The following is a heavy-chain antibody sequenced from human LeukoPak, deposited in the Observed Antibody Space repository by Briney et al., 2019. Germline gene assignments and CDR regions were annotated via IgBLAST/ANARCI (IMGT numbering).Heavy chain of an antibody. CDR2: FRGRGGST. J-gene: IGHJ5*02. Sequence: PGGSLRLSCAASGFTFSDYYMSWVRQAPGKGLEWVSDFRGRGGSTYHADSVKGRFTISRDNSKYTLSLHMHSLSAEDTAVYYCAKVGSYFYGSGTNWFDPWGQGSLVTVSS. V-gene: IGHV3-23*01. D-gene: IGHD3-10*01. CDR3: AKVGSYFYGSGTNWFDP. CDR1: GFTFSDYY.